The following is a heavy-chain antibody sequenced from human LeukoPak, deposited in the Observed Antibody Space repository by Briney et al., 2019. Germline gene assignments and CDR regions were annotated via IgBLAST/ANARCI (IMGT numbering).Heavy chain of an antibody. J-gene: IGHJ3*02. D-gene: IGHD6-6*01. CDR1: GYTFTSYY. Sequence: ASVKVSCKASGYTFTSYYMHWVRQAPGQGLEWMGWINPNSGGTNYAQKFQGRVTMTRDTSISTAYMELSRLRSDDTAVYYCARESSSSGAFDIWGQGTMVTVSS. CDR3: ARESSSSGAFDI. V-gene: IGHV1-2*02. CDR2: INPNSGGT.